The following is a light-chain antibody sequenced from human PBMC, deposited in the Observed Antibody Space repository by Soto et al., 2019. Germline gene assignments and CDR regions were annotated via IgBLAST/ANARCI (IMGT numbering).Light chain of an antibody. CDR3: QQYKDWPLT. CDR1: QSIRST. Sequence: EIVMTQSPATLSVSPGGRATLSCRASQSIRSTLAWYQQKPGQAPRLLIYDASTRATGFPARFSGSGSGTEFTLTISSLQSEDSAVYYCQQYKDWPLTFGGGTRVEIK. CDR2: DAS. V-gene: IGKV3-15*01. J-gene: IGKJ4*01.